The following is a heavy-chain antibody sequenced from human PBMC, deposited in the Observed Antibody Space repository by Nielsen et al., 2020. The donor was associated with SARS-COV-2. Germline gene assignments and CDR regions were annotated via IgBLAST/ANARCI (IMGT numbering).Heavy chain of an antibody. CDR2: IYYSGST. CDR1: GGSISSGGYH. J-gene: IGHJ3*02. CDR3: ARVRITMIVVVDAFDI. Sequence: SETLSLTCTVSGGSISSGGYHWSWIRQHPGKGLEWIGYIYYSGSTYYNPSLKSRVTISVDTSKNQFSLKLSSVTVADTAVYYCARVRITMIVVVDAFDIWGQGTLVTVSS. V-gene: IGHV4-31*03. D-gene: IGHD3-22*01.